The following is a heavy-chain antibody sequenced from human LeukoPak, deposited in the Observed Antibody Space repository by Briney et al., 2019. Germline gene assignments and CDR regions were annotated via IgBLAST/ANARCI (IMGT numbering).Heavy chain of an antibody. D-gene: IGHD6-13*01. CDR2: IYHSGST. V-gene: IGHV4-38-2*01. Sequence: PSETLSLTCAVSGYSISSGYYWGWIRQPPGKGLEWIGSIYHSGSTYYNPSLKSRVTISVGTSKNQFSLKLSSVTAADTAVYYCARRLYIAAAGIPSPFFDYWGQGTLVTVSS. CDR1: GYSISSGYY. J-gene: IGHJ4*02. CDR3: ARRLYIAAAGIPSPFFDY.